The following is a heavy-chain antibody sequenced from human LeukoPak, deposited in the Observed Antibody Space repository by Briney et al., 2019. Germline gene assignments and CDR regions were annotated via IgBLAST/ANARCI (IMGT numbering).Heavy chain of an antibody. CDR1: GGSISSSSYY. D-gene: IGHD4-23*01. CDR3: ARHGRFDYGGYNWFDP. CDR2: ICYSGST. J-gene: IGHJ5*02. V-gene: IGHV4-39*01. Sequence: SETLSLTCTVSGGSISSSSYYWGWIRQPPGKGLEWIGSICYSGSTYYNPSLKSRVTISVDTSKNQFSLKLSSVTAADTAVYYCARHGRFDYGGYNWFDPWGQGTLVTVSS.